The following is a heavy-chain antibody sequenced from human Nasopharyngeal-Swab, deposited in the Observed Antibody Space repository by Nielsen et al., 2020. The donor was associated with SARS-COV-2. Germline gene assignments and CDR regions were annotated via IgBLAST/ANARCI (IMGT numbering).Heavy chain of an antibody. V-gene: IGHV3-33*01. CDR3: ARVVSYYYGMDV. CDR2: LLYDGSNK. D-gene: IGHD3-22*01. CDR1: GFTFRSYG. Sequence: GESLKISCAASGFTFRSYGLHWVRQAPGKGLEWLAVLLYDGSNKYYADSVKGRFTISRDNSKNTLYLQMNSLRAEDTAVYYCARVVSYYYGMDVWGQGTTVTVSS. J-gene: IGHJ6*02.